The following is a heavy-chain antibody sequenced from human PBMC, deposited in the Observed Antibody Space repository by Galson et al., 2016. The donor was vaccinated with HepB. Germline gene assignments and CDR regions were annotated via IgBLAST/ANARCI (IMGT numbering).Heavy chain of an antibody. Sequence: SLRLSCAASGFSFSIYWMSWVRQAPGKGLEWVAVISYDGEVKWYADSVKGRFTISRDNSKNRVYLQMNSLRPDDTAVYYCAKDLAMGDSTGWYDYWGQGTLVTVSS. CDR2: ISYDGEVK. V-gene: IGHV3-30*18. CDR1: GFSFSIYW. J-gene: IGHJ4*02. CDR3: AKDLAMGDSTGWYDY. D-gene: IGHD6-19*01.